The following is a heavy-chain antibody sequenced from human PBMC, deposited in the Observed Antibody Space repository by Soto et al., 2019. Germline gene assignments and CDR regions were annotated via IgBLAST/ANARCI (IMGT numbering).Heavy chain of an antibody. D-gene: IGHD6-6*01. CDR2: IYWSGDE. Sequence: PTLVNPTQTLTLTRSFSGFSLSTSGVGVGWIRQSPGKALEWLALIYWSGDEHYRPSLKSRLSIIKDTSKNHVVLIMTDMDPVDTATYYCARGLATLPVFAFDIWGQGTMVTVSS. J-gene: IGHJ3*02. V-gene: IGHV2-5*01. CDR3: ARGLATLPVFAFDI. CDR1: GFSLSTSGVG.